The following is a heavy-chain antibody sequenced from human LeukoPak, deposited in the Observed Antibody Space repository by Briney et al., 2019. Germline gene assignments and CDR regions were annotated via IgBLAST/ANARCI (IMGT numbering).Heavy chain of an antibody. J-gene: IGHJ3*02. Sequence: GGSLRLSCAASGFTFSSYSMNWVRQAPGKGLEWVSYISSSSSTIYYADSVKGRFIISRDNAKNSLYLQMNSLRAEDTAVYYCARDGHARAFDIWGQGTMVTVSS. CDR1: GFTFSSYS. CDR3: ARDGHARAFDI. CDR2: ISSSSSTI. V-gene: IGHV3-48*04.